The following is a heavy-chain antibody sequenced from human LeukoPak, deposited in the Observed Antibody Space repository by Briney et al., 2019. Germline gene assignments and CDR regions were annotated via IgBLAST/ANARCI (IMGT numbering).Heavy chain of an antibody. CDR2: ISGSGGST. Sequence: GGTLRLSCAASGFTFSSYGMSWVRQAPGKGLEWVSAISGSGGSTYYADSVKGRFTISRDNSKNTLYLQMNSLRAEDTAVYYCANLWFGESNCDYWGQGTLVTVSS. D-gene: IGHD3-10*01. J-gene: IGHJ4*02. V-gene: IGHV3-23*01. CDR1: GFTFSSYG. CDR3: ANLWFGESNCDY.